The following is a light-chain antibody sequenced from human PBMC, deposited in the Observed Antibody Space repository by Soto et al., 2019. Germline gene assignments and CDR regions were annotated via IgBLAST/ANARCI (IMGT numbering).Light chain of an antibody. J-gene: IGLJ1*01. CDR1: SSNIGSNT. Sequence: QSAVTQPPSASGTPGQRVTISCSGGSSNIGSNTVNWYHQLPGTAPKVLIYSNNQRPSGVPDRFSGSKSGTSASLAISGLQSEDEADYYCAAWDDSLNAYVFGTGTKLTVL. V-gene: IGLV1-44*01. CDR2: SNN. CDR3: AAWDDSLNAYV.